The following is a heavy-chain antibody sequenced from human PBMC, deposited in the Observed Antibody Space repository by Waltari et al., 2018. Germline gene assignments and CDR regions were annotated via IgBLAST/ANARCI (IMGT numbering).Heavy chain of an antibody. CDR3: ARDTTSRERAGD. D-gene: IGHD1-1*01. J-gene: IGHJ4*02. V-gene: IGHV3-53*01. Sequence: VRLVESDGGLIHPGGSLRLSCAASGLSASNNYMPWVRQAPGKGLEWVSVIYTGEMTYYSDAVKGRFTISRDISKNMVYLQMNNLRAEDTALYYCARDTTSRERAGDWGQGTLVTVSS. CDR2: IYTGEMT. CDR1: GLSASNNY.